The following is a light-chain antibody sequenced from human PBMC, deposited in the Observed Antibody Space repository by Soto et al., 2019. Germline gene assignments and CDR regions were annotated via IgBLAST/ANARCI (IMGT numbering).Light chain of an antibody. CDR3: MQALQTPLT. CDR1: QILLHSNGYNY. Sequence: DIVITQSPLSLPVTPVDPASISCRSSQILLHSNGYNYLDWYLQKPGQSPQLLIYLGSNRASGVPDRFSGSGSGTDFTLKISRVEAEDVGVYYCMQALQTPLTFGGGTKVDIK. CDR2: LGS. V-gene: IGKV2-28*01. J-gene: IGKJ4*01.